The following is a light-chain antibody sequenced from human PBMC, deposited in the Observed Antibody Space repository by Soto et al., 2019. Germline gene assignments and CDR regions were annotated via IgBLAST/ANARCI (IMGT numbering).Light chain of an antibody. CDR3: QQYNSYPIT. V-gene: IGKV1-5*01. CDR1: QSISSW. J-gene: IGKJ5*01. Sequence: DIQMTQSPSTLSASVGDRVTITCRASQSISSWLAWYQQKPGKAPKLLIYDASSLQSGVPSRFSGSVSGTEFTLTISSLQPEDFATYYCQQYNSYPITFGQGTRVEIK. CDR2: DAS.